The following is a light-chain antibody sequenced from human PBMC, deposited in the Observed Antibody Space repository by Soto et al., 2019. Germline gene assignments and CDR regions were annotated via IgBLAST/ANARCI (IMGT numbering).Light chain of an antibody. CDR3: QSYDTSLRGWV. V-gene: IGLV1-40*01. J-gene: IGLJ3*02. CDR2: GNK. Sequence: QSVLVQPPSVSGAPGRTVIISCTGSSSNIGAGYEVHWYQQLPRTAPRLLIYGNKYRPSGVPDRFSGSKSGISASLAITGLQPEDEADYYCQSYDTSLRGWVFGGGTKLTVL. CDR1: SSNIGAGYE.